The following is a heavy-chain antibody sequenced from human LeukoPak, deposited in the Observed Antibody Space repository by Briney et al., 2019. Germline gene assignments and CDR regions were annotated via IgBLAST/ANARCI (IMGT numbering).Heavy chain of an antibody. Sequence: GASVKVSCKASGGTFSSYAISWVRQAPGQGLKWMGGIIPIFGTANYAQKFQGRVTITADESTSTAYMELSSLRSEDTAVYYCARSAYYDILTGYYLFDYWGQGTLVTVSS. CDR1: GGTFSSYA. CDR3: ARSAYYDILTGYYLFDY. V-gene: IGHV1-69*13. CDR2: IIPIFGTA. D-gene: IGHD3-9*01. J-gene: IGHJ4*02.